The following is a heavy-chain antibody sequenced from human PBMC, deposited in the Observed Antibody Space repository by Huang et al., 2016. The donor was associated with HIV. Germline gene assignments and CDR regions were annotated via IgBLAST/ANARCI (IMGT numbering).Heavy chain of an antibody. J-gene: IGHJ4*02. Sequence: QVQLQQWGAGLLKPSGVLSIKCAVYGGSLSDYYWTWIRQSPGKGLEWIGEVNVRRLSTYNPSLSSRVTMSVDMSKNQFSLNLTSLTVADTAVYYCARPRMTATSSDSTWSFFDSWGQGTLVIVSS. CDR3: ARPRMTATSSDSTWSFFDS. D-gene: IGHD2-21*02. CDR2: VNVRRLS. CDR1: GGSLSDYY. V-gene: IGHV4-34*02.